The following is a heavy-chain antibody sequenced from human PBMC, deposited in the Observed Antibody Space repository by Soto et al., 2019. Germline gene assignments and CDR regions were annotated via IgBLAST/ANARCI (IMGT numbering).Heavy chain of an antibody. CDR1: GGTFSSYS. J-gene: IGHJ5*02. V-gene: IGHV1-69*02. CDR2: VIPILGMA. CDR3: ARGGAVVVPGAVDRHNWFDP. D-gene: IGHD2-2*01. Sequence: QVQLVQSGAEVKKPGSSVKVSCEASGGTFSSYSFSWVRQAPGQGLEWMGRVIPILGMANYAQKFQGRVTINADKSPSTVYMELSSLRSEDTAVYYCARGGAVVVPGAVDRHNWFDPWGQGTLVTVSS.